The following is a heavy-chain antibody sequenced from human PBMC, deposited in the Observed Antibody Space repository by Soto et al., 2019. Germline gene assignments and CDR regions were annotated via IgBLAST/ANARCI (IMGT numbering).Heavy chain of an antibody. D-gene: IGHD1-20*01. V-gene: IGHV3-30*18. J-gene: IGHJ4*02. CDR2: ISYDGSNK. Sequence: GGSLRLSCAASGFTFSSYGMHWVRQAPGKGLEWVAVISYDGSNKYYADSVKGRFTISRDNSKNTLYLQMNSLRAEDTAVYYCAKPPTTGITGTTLFYWGQGTLVTVSS. CDR3: AKPPTTGITGTTLFY. CDR1: GFTFSSYG.